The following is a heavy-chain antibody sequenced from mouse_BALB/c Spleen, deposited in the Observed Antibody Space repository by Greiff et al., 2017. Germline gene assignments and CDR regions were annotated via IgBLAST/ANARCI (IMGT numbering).Heavy chain of an antibody. CDR1: GFSLTSYG. J-gene: IGHJ3*01. D-gene: IGHD3-2*01. V-gene: IGHV2-2*02. CDR3: AKSLDSAGYAFAY. Sequence: VKLMESGPGLVQPSQSLSITCTVSGFSLTSYGVNWVRQPPGKGLEWLGVIWSGGSTDSTAAFISRLSISKDNSKSQVFFKMNSLQANDTAIYYCAKSLDSAGYAFAYWGQGTLVTVSA. CDR2: IWSGGST.